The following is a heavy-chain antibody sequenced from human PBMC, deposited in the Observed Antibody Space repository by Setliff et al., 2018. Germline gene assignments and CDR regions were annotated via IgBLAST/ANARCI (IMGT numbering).Heavy chain of an antibody. Sequence: PGGSLRLSCATSGFTFSSYAMSWVRQAPGKGLEWVSAMSASGTSTYHADSVKGRFTISGDNSKNTLYLQMNSLRAEDTAVYFCATKAVAGTGGQGTQVTVSS. CDR3: ATKAVAGT. CDR2: MSASGTST. V-gene: IGHV3-23*01. J-gene: IGHJ4*02. D-gene: IGHD6-19*01. CDR1: GFTFSSYA.